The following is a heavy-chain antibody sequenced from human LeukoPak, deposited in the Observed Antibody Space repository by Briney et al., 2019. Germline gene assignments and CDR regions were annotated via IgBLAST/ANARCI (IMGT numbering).Heavy chain of an antibody. D-gene: IGHD6-19*01. CDR1: GFTFSSYE. J-gene: IGHJ6*02. CDR3: ARKPGYSSCWYPWEHYYYYGMDV. CDR2: ISSSGSTI. Sequence: PGGSLRLSCAASGFTFSSYEMNWVRQAPGKGLEWVSYISSSGSTIYYADSVKGRFTISRDNAKNSLYLQMNSLRAEDTAVYYCARKPGYSSCWYPWEHYYYYGMDVWGQRTTVTVSS. V-gene: IGHV3-48*03.